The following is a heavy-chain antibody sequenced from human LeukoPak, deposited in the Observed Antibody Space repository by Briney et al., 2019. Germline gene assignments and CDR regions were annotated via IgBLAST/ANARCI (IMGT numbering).Heavy chain of an antibody. J-gene: IGHJ4*02. V-gene: IGHV4-59*08. CDR1: GGSISNSY. CDR2: ISYTGST. Sequence: PSETLSLTCTVSGGSISNSYGSWIRQPPGKGLEWIGYISYTGSTNYNPSLKSRVTMSVDTSKNQFSLNLYSVSAADTAVYYCARHFDYWGQGTLVTVSS. CDR3: ARHFDY.